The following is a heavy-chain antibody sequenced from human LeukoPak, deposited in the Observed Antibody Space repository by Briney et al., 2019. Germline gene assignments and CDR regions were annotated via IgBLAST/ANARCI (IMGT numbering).Heavy chain of an antibody. D-gene: IGHD3-22*01. CDR1: AGSISSYY. Sequence: SETLSLTCTVYAGSISSYYWSWNRQPPGKGLEWIGYTYYSGSTNYNTSLKSRVTISVDTSKNQFSLKLSSVTAADTAVYYCARVGDYDRGGIWFDPWGQGTLVTVSS. J-gene: IGHJ5*02. V-gene: IGHV4-59*01. CDR2: TYYSGST. CDR3: ARVGDYDRGGIWFDP.